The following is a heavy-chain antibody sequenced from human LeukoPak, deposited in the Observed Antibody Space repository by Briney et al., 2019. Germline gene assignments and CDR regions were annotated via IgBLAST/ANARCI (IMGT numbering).Heavy chain of an antibody. J-gene: IGHJ6*03. Sequence: GGSLRLSCAASGFTFSSYAMSWVRQAPGKGLEWVSAISGSGGSTYYADSVKGRFTISRDNSKNTLYLQMNSLRAEDTAVYYCAEDHHYDFWSGSSPPYYYYMDVRGKGTTVTVSS. CDR3: AEDHHYDFWSGSSPPYYYYMDV. D-gene: IGHD3-3*01. V-gene: IGHV3-23*01. CDR1: GFTFSSYA. CDR2: ISGSGGST.